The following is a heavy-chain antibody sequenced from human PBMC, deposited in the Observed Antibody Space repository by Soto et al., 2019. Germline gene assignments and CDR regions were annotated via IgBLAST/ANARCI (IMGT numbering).Heavy chain of an antibody. CDR1: GGSISSSSYY. CDR3: ARHPPGSGWYQNCWYFEL. V-gene: IGHV4-39*01. J-gene: IGHJ2*01. CDR2: IYYSGST. Sequence: SETLSLTCTVSGGSISSSSYYWGWIRQPPGKGLEWIGSIYYSGSTYYNPSLKSRVTISVDTSKNQFSLKLSSVTAADTAVYYCARHPPGSGWYQNCWYFELWGRGTLVTV. D-gene: IGHD6-19*01.